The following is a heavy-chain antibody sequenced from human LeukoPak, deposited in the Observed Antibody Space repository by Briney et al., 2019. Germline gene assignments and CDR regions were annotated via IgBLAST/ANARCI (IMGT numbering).Heavy chain of an antibody. Sequence: GGSLRLSCAASGFTFDDYAMHWVRQAPGKGLEWVSGISWNSGSTYYADSVKGRFTISRDNSKNTLYLQMNSLRAEDTAVYYCAKSTDYGDYGGYFDYWGQGTLVTVSS. D-gene: IGHD4-17*01. J-gene: IGHJ4*02. CDR1: GFTFDDYA. CDR2: ISWNSGST. CDR3: AKSTDYGDYGGYFDY. V-gene: IGHV3-23*01.